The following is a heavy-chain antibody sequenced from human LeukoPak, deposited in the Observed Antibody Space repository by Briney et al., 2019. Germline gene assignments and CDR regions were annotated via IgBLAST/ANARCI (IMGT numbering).Heavy chain of an antibody. J-gene: IGHJ4*02. CDR1: GFTFSSYG. D-gene: IGHD6-13*01. CDR2: IWYDGSNK. Sequence: HPGSPLTLFCSASGFTFSSYGMHWVRQPPAKGLDWVAVIWYDGSNKYYPDSVKGRFTISRDNSKNTLYLQMNSLRAEDTGVYHCARVRSSWFFAYWGQGTLVNVSS. CDR3: ARVRSSWFFAY. V-gene: IGHV3-33*08.